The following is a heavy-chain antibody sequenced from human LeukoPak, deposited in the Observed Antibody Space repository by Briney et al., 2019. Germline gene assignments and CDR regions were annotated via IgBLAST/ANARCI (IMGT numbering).Heavy chain of an antibody. J-gene: IGHJ6*02. CDR3: ARYPGIAVAGTYYYYGMDV. D-gene: IGHD6-19*01. CDR2: IYYSGST. CDR1: GGSISSHY. V-gene: IGHV4-59*11. Sequence: PSETLSLTCTVSGGSISSHYWSWIRQPPGKGLEWIGYIYYSGSTNYNPSLKSRVTISVDTSKNQFSLKLSSVTAADTAVYYCARYPGIAVAGTYYYYGMDVWGQGTTVTVSS.